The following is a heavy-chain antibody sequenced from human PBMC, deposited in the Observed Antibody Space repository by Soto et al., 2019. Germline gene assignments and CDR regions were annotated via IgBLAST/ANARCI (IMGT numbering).Heavy chain of an antibody. CDR2: IVPMVGRT. V-gene: IGHV1-69*02. Sequence: QVQLVQSGAEVKKTGSSVKVSCKASGGSFSSYTISWVRQAPGQGLEWMGRIVPMVGRTIYAQKLQGRVAISADKSPATAYMDLSNLASEDTAMYYFALDSGSDVFDIWGQGTLVTVSS. CDR1: GGSFSSYT. CDR3: ALDSGSDVFDI. J-gene: IGHJ3*02. D-gene: IGHD3-10*01.